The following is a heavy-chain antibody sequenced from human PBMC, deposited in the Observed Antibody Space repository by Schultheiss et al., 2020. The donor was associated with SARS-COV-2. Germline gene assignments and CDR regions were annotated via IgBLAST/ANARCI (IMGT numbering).Heavy chain of an antibody. J-gene: IGHJ5*02. D-gene: IGHD4-23*01. Sequence: SETLSLTCTVSGGSISSYYWSWIRQPAGKGLEWIGYIYHSGSTYYNPSLKSRVTISVDTSKNQFSLKLSSVTAADTAVYYCAGGGNSDVVRGPWGQGTLVTVSS. CDR3: AGGGNSDVVRGP. V-gene: IGHV4-59*06. CDR1: GGSISSYY. CDR2: IYHSGST.